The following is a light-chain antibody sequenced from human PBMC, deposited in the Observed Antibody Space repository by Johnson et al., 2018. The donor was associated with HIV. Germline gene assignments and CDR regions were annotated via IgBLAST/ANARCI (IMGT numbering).Light chain of an antibody. CDR1: SSNIGNNY. V-gene: IGLV1-51*01. Sequence: QSVLTQPPSVSAAPGQKVTISCSGSSSNIGNNYVSWYQQLPGTAPKLLIYDSNKRPSGIPDRFSGSKSGPSATLGITGLQTGDEADYYCGTWDSSRSGYVFGAVTKITVL. CDR2: DSN. CDR3: GTWDSSRSGYV. J-gene: IGLJ1*01.